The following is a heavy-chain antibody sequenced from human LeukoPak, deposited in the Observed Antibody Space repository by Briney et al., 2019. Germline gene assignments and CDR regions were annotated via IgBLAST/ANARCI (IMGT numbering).Heavy chain of an antibody. CDR3: AKGSYGYVLYFDS. J-gene: IGHJ4*02. CDR1: GFTFSSYA. D-gene: IGHD5-18*01. Sequence: GGSLRLSCTASGFTFSSYAMSWVRQAPGKGLEWVSTISGSGGSTYYADSVKGRFTISRDNSKNTLYLQMSSPRAEDTAVYFCAKGSYGYVLYFDSWGQGALVTVSS. V-gene: IGHV3-23*01. CDR2: ISGSGGST.